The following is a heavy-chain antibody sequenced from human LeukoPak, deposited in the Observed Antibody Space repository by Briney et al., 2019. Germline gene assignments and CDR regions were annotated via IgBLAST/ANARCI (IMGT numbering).Heavy chain of an antibody. CDR1: GGSISSSNW. J-gene: IGHJ4*02. CDR2: IYHSGST. D-gene: IGHD6-19*01. CDR3: ARVRGWYDFDY. V-gene: IGHV4-4*02. Sequence: SSETLSLTCAVSGGSISSSNWWSWVRQSPGKGLEWIGEIYHSGSTNYNPSLKSRVTISVDKSKNQFSLKLSSVTAADTAAYYCARVRGWYDFDYWGQGTLVTVSS.